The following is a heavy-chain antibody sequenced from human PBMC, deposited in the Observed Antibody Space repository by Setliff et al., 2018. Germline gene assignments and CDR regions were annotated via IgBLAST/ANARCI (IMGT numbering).Heavy chain of an antibody. Sequence: SETLSLTCAVYGGSFTTYVWGWIRQPAGEGLEWIGRLHTSGTTVYNPSLKGRVTISADTSTNHFSLKLTSVTAADTAVYYCARDNTIVGATDYWGQGALVTVSS. CDR2: LHTSGTT. CDR1: GGSFTTYV. CDR3: ARDNTIVGATDY. V-gene: IGHV4-59*10. D-gene: IGHD1-26*01. J-gene: IGHJ4*02.